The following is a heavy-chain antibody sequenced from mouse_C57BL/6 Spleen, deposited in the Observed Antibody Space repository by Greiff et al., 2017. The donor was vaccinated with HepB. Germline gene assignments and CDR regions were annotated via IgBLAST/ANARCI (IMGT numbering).Heavy chain of an antibody. V-gene: IGHV3-6*01. J-gene: IGHJ2*01. Sequence: EVKLEESGPGLVKPSQSLSLTCSVTGYSITSGYYWNWIRQFPGNKLEWMGYISYDGSNNYNPSLKNRISITRDTSKNQFFLKLNSVTTEDTATYYCASFIYYGSFDYWGQGTTLTVSS. CDR2: ISYDGSN. CDR3: ASFIYYGSFDY. CDR1: GYSITSGYY. D-gene: IGHD2-2*01.